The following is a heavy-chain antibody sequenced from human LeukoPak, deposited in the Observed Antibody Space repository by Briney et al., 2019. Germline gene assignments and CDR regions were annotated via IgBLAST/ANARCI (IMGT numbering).Heavy chain of an antibody. J-gene: IGHJ3*02. Sequence: GGSLRLSCAASGFTFSSYSMNWVRQAPGKGLEWVSSISSSSSYIYYADSVKGRFTISRDNAKNSLYLQMNSLGAEDTAVYYCARPVDTAMADAFDIWGQGTMVTVSS. D-gene: IGHD5-18*01. CDR1: GFTFSSYS. V-gene: IGHV3-21*03. CDR2: ISSSSSYI. CDR3: ARPVDTAMADAFDI.